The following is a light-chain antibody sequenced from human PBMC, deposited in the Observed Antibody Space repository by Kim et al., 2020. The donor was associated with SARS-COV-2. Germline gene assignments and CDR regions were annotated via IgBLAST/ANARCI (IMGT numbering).Light chain of an antibody. CDR3: QVWDSSADRWV. CDR2: YDS. J-gene: IGLJ3*02. V-gene: IGLV3-21*04. CDR1: NSESEG. Sequence: APGQRARIPCGGSNSESEGGHWYQQKPGLAPVVLIFYDSDRPSGIPGRFSGSNSGNTATRTISSVEAGDEADYYCQVWDSSADRWVFGGGTQLTVL.